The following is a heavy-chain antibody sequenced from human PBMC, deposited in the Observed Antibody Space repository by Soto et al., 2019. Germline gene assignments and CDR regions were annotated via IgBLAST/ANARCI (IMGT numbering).Heavy chain of an antibody. CDR3: TKVPHQGLVHDY. V-gene: IGHV3-53*01. CDR2: IHFGGNT. J-gene: IGHJ4*02. Sequence: PGGSLRLSCAASGFTVSGDYISWVRQAPGKGLECVSVIHFGGNTYYADSVKGRFIVTSDNSNNTLHLQMNSLRVEDTAIYFCTKVPHQGLVHDYWGQGTLVTVSS. D-gene: IGHD6-19*01. CDR1: GFTVSGDY.